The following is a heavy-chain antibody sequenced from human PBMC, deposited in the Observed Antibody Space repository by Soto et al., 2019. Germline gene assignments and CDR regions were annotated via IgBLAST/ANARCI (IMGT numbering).Heavy chain of an antibody. Sequence: GGSLRLSCAASGFTFSSYAMSWVRQTPGKGLEWVSSISGTGGSTYYADSVKGRFTISRDNAKNSLYLQMNSLRAEDTAVCYCARRGLDILTGYSSYYYMDVWGKGTTVTVSS. CDR3: ARRGLDILTGYSSYYYMDV. CDR2: ISGTGGST. J-gene: IGHJ6*03. D-gene: IGHD3-9*01. CDR1: GFTFSSYA. V-gene: IGHV3-23*01.